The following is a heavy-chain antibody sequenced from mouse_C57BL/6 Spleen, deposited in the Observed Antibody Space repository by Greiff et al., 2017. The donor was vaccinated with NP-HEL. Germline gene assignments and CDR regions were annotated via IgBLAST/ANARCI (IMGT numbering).Heavy chain of an antibody. CDR3: ARSRHYYGSSPRYFDV. CDR2: IDPSDSYT. CDR1: GYTFTSYW. D-gene: IGHD1-1*01. Sequence: QVQLQQSGAELVMPGASVKLSCKASGYTFTSYWMHWVKQRPGQGLEWIGEIDPSDSYTNYNQKFKGKSTLTVDKSSSTAYMQLSSLTSEDSAVYYCARSRHYYGSSPRYFDVWGTGTTVTVSS. V-gene: IGHV1-69*01. J-gene: IGHJ1*03.